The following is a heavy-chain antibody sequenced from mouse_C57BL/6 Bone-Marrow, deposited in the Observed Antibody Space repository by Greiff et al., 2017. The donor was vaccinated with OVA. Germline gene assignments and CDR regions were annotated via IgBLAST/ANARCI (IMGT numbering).Heavy chain of an antibody. CDR2: ISSGGDYI. V-gene: IGHV5S21*01. CDR3: TSYYYGSSYYAMDY. J-gene: IGHJ4*01. CDR1: GFTFSSYA. Sequence: ELKLEESGEGLVKPGGSLKLSCAASGFTFSSYAMSWVRQTPEKRLEWVAYISSGGDYIYYADTVKGRFTISRDNARNTLYLQMSSLKSEDTAMYYCTSYYYGSSYYAMDYWGQGTSVTVSS. D-gene: IGHD1-1*01.